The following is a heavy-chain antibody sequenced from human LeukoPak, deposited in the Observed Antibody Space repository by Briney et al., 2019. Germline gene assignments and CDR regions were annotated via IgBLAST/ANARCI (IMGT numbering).Heavy chain of an antibody. J-gene: IGHJ4*02. Sequence: GGSLRLSCAASGFTFSSYWIHWVRQAPGKGQVWVSRINSDGSSTSYADSVKGRFTISRDNAKNTLYLQMNSLRAEDTAVYYCARVWAWSYDYWGQGTLVTVSS. CDR1: GFTFSSYW. CDR3: ARVWAWSYDY. D-gene: IGHD2-15*01. CDR2: INSDGSST. V-gene: IGHV3-74*01.